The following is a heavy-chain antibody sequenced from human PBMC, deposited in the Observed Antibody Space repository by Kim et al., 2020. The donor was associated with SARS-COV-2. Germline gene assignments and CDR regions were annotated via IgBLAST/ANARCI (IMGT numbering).Heavy chain of an antibody. CDR2: IYSGGST. D-gene: IGHD3-10*01. CDR1: GFTVSSNY. CDR3: ARGLRGSGSYYNY. V-gene: IGHV3-66*02. J-gene: IGHJ4*02. Sequence: GGSLRLSCAASGFTVSSNYMSWVRQAPGKGLEWVSVIYSGGSTYYADSVKGRFTISRDNSKNTLYLQMNSLRAEDTAVYYCARGLRGSGSYYNYWGQGTLVTVSS.